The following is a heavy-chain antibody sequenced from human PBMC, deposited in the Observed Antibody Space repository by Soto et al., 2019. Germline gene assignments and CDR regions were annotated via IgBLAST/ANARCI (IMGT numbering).Heavy chain of an antibody. J-gene: IGHJ4*02. CDR3: AKVSSAWYAGFFDL. CDR1: GFTFNRHA. CDR2: LSDSGGSI. D-gene: IGHD2-8*01. V-gene: IGHV3-23*01. Sequence: GGSLRLSCTASGFTFNRHAMTWVRQAPGKGLEWVSGLSDSGGSIYYADSVKGRFTISRDNSMNTLYLQMNTLRAEDTAVYYCAKVSSAWYAGFFDLWGQGTLVTSPQ.